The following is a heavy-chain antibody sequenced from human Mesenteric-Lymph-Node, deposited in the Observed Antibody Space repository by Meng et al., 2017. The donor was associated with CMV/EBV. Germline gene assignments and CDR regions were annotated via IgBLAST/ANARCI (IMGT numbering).Heavy chain of an antibody. Sequence: ASVKVSCKASGYTFSSNYIHWVRQAPGQGLEWMGIINPSGGSTKYAQNFQGRVTMTRDTSTSTVYMELRSLRSEDTAVYYCARYWGVNGYFDLWGRGTLVTVSS. CDR2: INPSGGST. CDR1: GYTFSSNY. V-gene: IGHV1-46*01. D-gene: IGHD7-27*01. CDR3: ARYWGVNGYFDL. J-gene: IGHJ2*01.